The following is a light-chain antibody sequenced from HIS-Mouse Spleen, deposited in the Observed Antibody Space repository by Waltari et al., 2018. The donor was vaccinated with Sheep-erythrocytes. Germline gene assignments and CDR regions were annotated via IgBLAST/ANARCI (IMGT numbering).Light chain of an antibody. V-gene: IGLV3-1*01. CDR3: QAWDSSTEV. Sequence: SYELTQPPSVSVSPGQTASITCPGDKFGDKYAWGYQQKPGQSPVLVIYHDSKRPSGIPERFSGSNSGNTATLTISGTQAMDEADYYCQAWDSSTEVFGGGTKLTVL. CDR1: KFGDKY. J-gene: IGLJ2*01. CDR2: HDS.